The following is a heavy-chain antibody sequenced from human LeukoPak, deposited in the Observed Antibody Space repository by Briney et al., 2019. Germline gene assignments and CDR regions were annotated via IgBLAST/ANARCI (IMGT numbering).Heavy chain of an antibody. V-gene: IGHV4-61*02. J-gene: IGHJ3*02. CDR1: GDSISSGDYY. CDR2: ISRSGST. Sequence: SETLSLTCTVSGDSISSGDYYWSWIRQPAGKGLEWIGRISRSGSTNYNPSLKSRVTISVDTSKNQFSLKLSSVTAADTAVYFCARGPYSYDSSGAFDIWGQGTMVTVSS. CDR3: ARGPYSYDSSGAFDI. D-gene: IGHD3-22*01.